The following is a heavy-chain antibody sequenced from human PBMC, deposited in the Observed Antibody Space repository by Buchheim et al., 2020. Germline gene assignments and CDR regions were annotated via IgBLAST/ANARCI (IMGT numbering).Heavy chain of an antibody. J-gene: IGHJ5*02. CDR1: GGSLISSDHY. CDR2: IYYSGTT. D-gene: IGHD6-25*01. Sequence: QLQLQESGPGLVKPSETLSLTCSVSGGSLISSDHYWSWIRQSPGKGLEWIGSIYYSGTTYYNPSLKSRVTISVDTSKYQFFLRLNSVTAADTAVYYGVRHWRYSSGGEWYDPWGQGTL. V-gene: IGHV4-39*01. CDR3: VRHWRYSSGGEWYDP.